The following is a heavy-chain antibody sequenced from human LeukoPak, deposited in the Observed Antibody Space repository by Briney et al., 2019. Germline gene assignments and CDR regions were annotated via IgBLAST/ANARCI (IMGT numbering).Heavy chain of an antibody. J-gene: IGHJ3*02. CDR2: IYYSGST. V-gene: IGHV4-61*01. D-gene: IGHD3-9*01. CDR3: ARVLRYFDWLQGAFDI. Sequence: SETLSLTCTVSGGFVSSNNYYWSWIRQPPGKGLEWIGYIYYSGSTNYNPSLKSRVTISVDTSKNQFSLKLSSVTAADTAVYYCARVLRYFDWLQGAFDIWGQGTMVTVSS. CDR1: GGFVSSNNYY.